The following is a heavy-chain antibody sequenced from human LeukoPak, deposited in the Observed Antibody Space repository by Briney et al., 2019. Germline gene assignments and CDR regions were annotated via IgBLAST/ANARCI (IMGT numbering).Heavy chain of an antibody. V-gene: IGHV1-24*01. CDR1: GYTLTELS. CDR3: AVDYYGSGSDYLPPFDY. Sequence: GASVKVSCKVSGYTLTELSMHWVRQAPGKGLEWMGGFDPEDGETIYAQKFQGRVTMTEDTSTDTAYMELSRLRSEDTAVYYCAVDYYGSGSDYLPPFDYWGQGTLVTVSS. J-gene: IGHJ4*02. CDR2: FDPEDGET. D-gene: IGHD3-10*01.